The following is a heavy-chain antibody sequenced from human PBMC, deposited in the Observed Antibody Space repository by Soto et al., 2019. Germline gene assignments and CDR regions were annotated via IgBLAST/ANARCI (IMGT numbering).Heavy chain of an antibody. CDR1: GFTFTNYW. CDR3: ASSATGLYGDYN. CDR2: INSDGSNI. J-gene: IGHJ4*02. D-gene: IGHD4-17*01. V-gene: IGHV3-74*01. Sequence: EVQLVESGGGLVQPGGSRKLSCAASGFTFTNYWIHWVRQAPGKGLVWVSRINSDGSNINYADFVKGRFTISRDNAKTTVYLQMNSLRAEHTAVYFCASSATGLYGDYNWGQGALVTVSS.